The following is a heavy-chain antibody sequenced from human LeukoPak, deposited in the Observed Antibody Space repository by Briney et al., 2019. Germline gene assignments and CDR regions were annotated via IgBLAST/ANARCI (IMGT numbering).Heavy chain of an antibody. J-gene: IGHJ4*02. Sequence: PGGSLRLSCAASGFTFSSYSMNWVRQAPGKGLEWVSSISSSSSYIYYADSVKGRFTVSRDNAKNSLYLQMNSLRAEDTAVYYCARDSGGYAAGTDFDYWGQGTLVTVSS. CDR1: GFTFSSYS. D-gene: IGHD6-13*01. V-gene: IGHV3-21*01. CDR2: ISSSSSYI. CDR3: ARDSGGYAAGTDFDY.